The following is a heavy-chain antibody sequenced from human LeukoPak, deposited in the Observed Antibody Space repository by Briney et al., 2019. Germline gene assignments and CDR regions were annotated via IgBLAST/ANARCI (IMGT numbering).Heavy chain of an antibody. CDR3: AREGECSGGSCYSYGCFDP. V-gene: IGHV4-61*08. CDR1: GGSVISGGDY. Sequence: SETLSLTCTVSGGSVISGGDYWSWIRQSPGKGLEWIGYISSSGTNYNPSLKSRVTISVDTSKNQFSLKLRSATTADTALYYCAREGECSGGSCYSYGCFDPWGQGTLVTVSS. CDR2: ISSSGT. D-gene: IGHD2-15*01. J-gene: IGHJ5*02.